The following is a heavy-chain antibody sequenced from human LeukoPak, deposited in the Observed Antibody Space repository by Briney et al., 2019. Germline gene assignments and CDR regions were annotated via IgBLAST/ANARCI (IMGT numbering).Heavy chain of an antibody. D-gene: IGHD3-22*01. CDR3: AGLDSSGFDY. CDR2: ISSSGRSI. J-gene: IGHJ4*02. V-gene: IGHV3-48*03. CDR1: GFTFSSYE. Sequence: GGSLRLSCAASGFTFSSYEMNWVRQAPGKGLEWVSYISSSGRSIYNADSVKGRFTISRDNAKNSLYLQMNSLRAEDTAVYYCAGLDSSGFDYWGQGTLVTVSS.